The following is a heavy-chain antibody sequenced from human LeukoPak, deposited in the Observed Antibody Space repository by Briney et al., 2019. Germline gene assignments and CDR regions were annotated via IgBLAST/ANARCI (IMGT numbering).Heavy chain of an antibody. D-gene: IGHD3-10*01. CDR1: GFTFSTYW. J-gene: IGHJ4*02. CDR3: ARDYAGSPDY. Sequence: GGSLRLSCTASGFTFSTYWINWVRQSPGKGLVWVTLINGDGSTTTHADSVKGRFTISRDNAKNTAYLQMNSLRDEDTAVYFCARDYAGSPDYWGQGTLVTVSA. CDR2: INGDGSTT. V-gene: IGHV3-74*03.